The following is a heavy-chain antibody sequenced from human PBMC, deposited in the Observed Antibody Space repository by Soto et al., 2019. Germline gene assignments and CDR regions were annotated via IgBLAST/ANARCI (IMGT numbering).Heavy chain of an antibody. J-gene: IGHJ6*02. CDR3: ARQLYGDFFPYYYGMDV. CDR2: IYYSGST. CDR1: GGSISSSSYY. D-gene: IGHD4-17*01. Sequence: SETLSLTCTVSGGSISSSSYYWGWIRQPPGKGLEWIGSIYYSGSTYYNPSLKSRVTISVDTSKNQFSLRLSSVTAADTAVYYCARQLYGDFFPYYYGMDVWGQGTTVTVSS. V-gene: IGHV4-39*01.